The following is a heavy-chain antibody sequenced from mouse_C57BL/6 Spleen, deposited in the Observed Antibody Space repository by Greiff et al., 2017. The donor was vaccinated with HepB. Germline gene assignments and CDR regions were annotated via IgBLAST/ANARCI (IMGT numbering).Heavy chain of an antibody. CDR2: IYPGDGDT. CDR1: GYAFSSSW. J-gene: IGHJ2*01. V-gene: IGHV1-82*01. Sequence: VQLQQSGPELVKPGASVKIYCKASGYAFSSSWMNWVKQRPGKGLEWIGRIYPGDGDTNYNGKFKGKATLTADKSSSTASMQLSSLTSEDSAVYFWSRSNLDFDFWGQGTTLTVSS. CDR3: SRSNLDFDF.